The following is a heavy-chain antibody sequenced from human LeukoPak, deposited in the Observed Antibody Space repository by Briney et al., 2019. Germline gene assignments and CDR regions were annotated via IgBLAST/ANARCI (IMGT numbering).Heavy chain of an antibody. V-gene: IGHV1-18*01. D-gene: IGHD3-9*01. Sequence: ASVKVSCKASGYTFTSYGISWVRQAPGQGLEWMGWISAYNGNTNYAQKLQGRVTMTTDSSTSTAYMELRSLRSDGTAVYYCARDVHILTGYYPSQFSYYYYGMDVWGQGTTVTVSS. CDR3: ARDVHILTGYYPSQFSYYYYGMDV. CDR2: ISAYNGNT. CDR1: GYTFTSYG. J-gene: IGHJ6*02.